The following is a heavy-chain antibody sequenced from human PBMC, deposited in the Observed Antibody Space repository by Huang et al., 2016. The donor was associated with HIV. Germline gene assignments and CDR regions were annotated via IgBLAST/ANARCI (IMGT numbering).Heavy chain of an antibody. CDR1: GFAFSSYA. CDR2: LSGGGIGT. Sequence: EVQLLESGGGWVQPGGSLRISCEASGFAFSSYAMNWVRQAPGKGLEWVSGLSGGGIGTYYADFVKGRFIISRDNSKNTLYLQMNSLDADDTAVYYCAKGGSAAPKFFDLWGRGTLVTVSS. V-gene: IGHV3-23*01. J-gene: IGHJ2*01. D-gene: IGHD6-13*01. CDR3: AKGGSAAPKFFDL.